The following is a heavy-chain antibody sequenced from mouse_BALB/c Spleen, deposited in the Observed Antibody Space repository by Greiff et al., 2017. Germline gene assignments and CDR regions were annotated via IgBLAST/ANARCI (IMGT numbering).Heavy chain of an antibody. CDR2: ISYSGST. CDR3: ARGGWLRRYYAMDY. CDR1: GDSITSGY. D-gene: IGHD2-2*01. Sequence: EVKLMESGPSLVKPSQTLSLTCSVTGDSITSGYWNWIRKFPGNKLEYMGYISYSGSTYYNPSLKSRISITRDTSKNQYYLQLNSVTTEDTATYYCARGGWLRRYYAMDYWGQGTSVTVSS. V-gene: IGHV3-8*02. J-gene: IGHJ4*01.